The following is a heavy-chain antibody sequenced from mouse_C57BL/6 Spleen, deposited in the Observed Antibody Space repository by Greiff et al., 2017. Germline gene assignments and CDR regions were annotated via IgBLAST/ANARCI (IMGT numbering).Heavy chain of an antibody. CDR1: GYTFTSYW. CDR3: ARPSRYYAMDY. Sequence: VQLQQPGAELVKPGASVKLSCKASGYTFTSYWMQWVKQRPGQGLEWIGEIDPSDSYTNYNQKFKGKATLTVDTSSSPAYMRLSSLTSEDSAVYCCARPSRYYAMDYWGQGTSVTVSS. V-gene: IGHV1-50*01. D-gene: IGHD2-10*02. CDR2: IDPSDSYT. J-gene: IGHJ4*01.